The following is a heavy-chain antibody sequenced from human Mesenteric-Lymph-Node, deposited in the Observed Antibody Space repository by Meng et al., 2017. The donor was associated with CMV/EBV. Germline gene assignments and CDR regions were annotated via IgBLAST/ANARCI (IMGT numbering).Heavy chain of an antibody. V-gene: IGHV4-4*02. Sequence: SGGSISSSSWWSWVRQPPGEGVEWIGEIYHSGSTNYNQSLGSRGTISVDKSKNQFSLKLSSVTAADTAVYYCARVSYRNQLLLVDYWGQGTLVTVSS. J-gene: IGHJ4*02. CDR2: IYHSGST. CDR3: ARVSYRNQLLLVDY. CDR1: GGSISSSSW. D-gene: IGHD2-2*01.